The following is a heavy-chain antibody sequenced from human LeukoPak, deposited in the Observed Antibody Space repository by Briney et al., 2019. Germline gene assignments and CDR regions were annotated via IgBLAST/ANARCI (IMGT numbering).Heavy chain of an antibody. CDR1: EFTFSSYW. CDR2: IRQDGSEK. CDR3: ARDGYDSSGSSQ. V-gene: IGHV3-7*01. J-gene: IGHJ4*02. Sequence: GGSLRLSCAASEFTFSSYWMSWVRQAPGKGLEWVATIRQDGSEKHHVDSVKGRFTISRDNAKNSLYLQMNSLRAEDTAVYYCARDGYDSSGSSQWGQGTLVTVSS. D-gene: IGHD3-22*01.